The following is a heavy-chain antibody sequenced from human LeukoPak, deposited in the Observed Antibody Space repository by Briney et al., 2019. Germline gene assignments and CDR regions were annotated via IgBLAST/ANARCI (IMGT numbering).Heavy chain of an antibody. CDR3: ARRVKVGATSHFDY. CDR2: IYYSGST. Sequence: SETLSLTCSVSGGSISGYYWSWIRQPPGKGLEWIGYIYYSGSTNYNPSLKSRVTISVDTSKNQFSLKLSSVTAADTAVYYCARRVKVGATSHFDYWGQGTLVTVSS. V-gene: IGHV4-59*01. D-gene: IGHD1-26*01. CDR1: GGSISGYY. J-gene: IGHJ4*02.